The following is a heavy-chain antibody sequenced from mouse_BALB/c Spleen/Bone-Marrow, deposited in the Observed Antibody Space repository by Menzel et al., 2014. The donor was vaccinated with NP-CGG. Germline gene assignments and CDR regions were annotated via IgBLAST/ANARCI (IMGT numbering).Heavy chain of an antibody. D-gene: IGHD2-14*01. Sequence: DVMLVESGGGLVQPGGSLRLSCATSGFTFTDYYMSWVRQPPGKALEWLGFIRNKANGYTTEYSASVKGRFTISRDNSQSILYLQMNTLRAEDSATYYCAWDRRYDLAWFAYWGQGTLVTVSA. CDR3: AWDRRYDLAWFAY. J-gene: IGHJ3*01. CDR2: IRNKANGYTT. CDR1: GFTFTDYY. V-gene: IGHV7-3*02.